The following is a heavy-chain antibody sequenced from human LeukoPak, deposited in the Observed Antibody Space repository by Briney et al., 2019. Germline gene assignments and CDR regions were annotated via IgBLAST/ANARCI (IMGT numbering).Heavy chain of an antibody. CDR3: ARAYPLGIAVADSGDGYFDY. J-gene: IGHJ4*02. Sequence: GESLKISCKGSGYSFTSYWIGWVRQMPGKGPEWMGIIYPGDSDTRYSPSFQGQVTISADKSISTAYLQWSSLKASDTAMYYCARAYPLGIAVADSGDGYFDYWGQGTLVTVSS. CDR1: GYSFTSYW. CDR2: IYPGDSDT. D-gene: IGHD6-19*01. V-gene: IGHV5-51*01.